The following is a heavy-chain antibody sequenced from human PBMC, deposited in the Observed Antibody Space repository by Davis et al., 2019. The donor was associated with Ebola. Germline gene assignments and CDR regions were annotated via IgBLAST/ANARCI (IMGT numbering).Heavy chain of an antibody. CDR3: ARGTDGYNPGGYFDS. CDR2: IYTGDSDT. J-gene: IGHJ4*02. V-gene: IGHV5-51*01. D-gene: IGHD5-24*01. CDR1: GNSFTSHW. Sequence: GESLKISCKDSGNSFTSHWIGWVRQMPGKGLEWMGLIYTGDSDTRYSPSFRGQVTISADKSTKTAFLQWSSLKASDTGIYYCARGTDGYNPGGYFDSWGQGTLVTVSS.